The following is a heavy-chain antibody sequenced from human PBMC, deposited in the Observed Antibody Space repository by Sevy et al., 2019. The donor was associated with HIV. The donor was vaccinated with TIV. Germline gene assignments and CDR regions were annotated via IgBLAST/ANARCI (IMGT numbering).Heavy chain of an antibody. D-gene: IGHD2-2*01. J-gene: IGHJ5*02. CDR3: ARVGFGIVAVPAAMGAGGPNWFDP. CDR2: INHSGST. V-gene: IGHV4-34*01. Sequence: SETLSLTCAVYGGSFSGYYWSWIRQPPGKGLEWIGEINHSGSTNYNPSLKSRVTISVDTSKNQFSLKLRSVTAADPAVYYWARVGFGIVAVPAAMGAGGPNWFDPWGQGTLVTVSS. CDR1: GGSFSGYY.